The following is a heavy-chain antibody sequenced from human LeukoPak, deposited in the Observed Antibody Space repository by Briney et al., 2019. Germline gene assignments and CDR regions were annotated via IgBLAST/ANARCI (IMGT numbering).Heavy chain of an antibody. CDR3: SRGGYGDYNNWFDP. Sequence: RGSLRLSCAASGFTFSSFGMHWVRQAPGKGLEWVADIWYNGSNKYYAESVKGRFTISRDNSKNTLYLQMNSLRAEDTAVYYCSRGGYGDYNNWFDPWGQGTLVIVSS. J-gene: IGHJ5*02. CDR2: IWYNGSNK. V-gene: IGHV3-33*01. D-gene: IGHD4-17*01. CDR1: GFTFSSFG.